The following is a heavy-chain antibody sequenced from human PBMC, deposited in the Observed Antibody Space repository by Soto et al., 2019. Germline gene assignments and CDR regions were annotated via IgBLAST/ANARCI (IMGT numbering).Heavy chain of an antibody. V-gene: IGHV1-69*01. J-gene: IGHJ4*02. CDR2: IIPIFGTA. D-gene: IGHD3-22*01. Sequence: QVQLVQSGAEVKKPGSSVKVSCKASGGTFSSYAISWVRQAPGQGLEWMGGIIPIFGTANYAQKFQGRVTITADESTITAYMELSSLRSEDTAVYYCARGPDYYDSSGYYVFDYWGKGTLVTVSS. CDR1: GGTFSSYA. CDR3: ARGPDYYDSSGYYVFDY.